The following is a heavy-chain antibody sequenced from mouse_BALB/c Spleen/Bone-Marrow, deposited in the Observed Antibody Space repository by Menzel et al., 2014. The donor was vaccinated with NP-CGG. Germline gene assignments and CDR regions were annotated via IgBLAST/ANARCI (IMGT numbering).Heavy chain of an antibody. CDR2: ISSGGSYT. D-gene: IGHD1-3*01. J-gene: IGHJ4*01. CDR3: ARLTPDYAMDY. CDR1: GFTFSNYG. Sequence: EVQRVESGGDLVKPGGSLKLSCAASGFTFSNYGMSWVRQTPDKRLGWVATISSGGSYTYFPDSVKGRFTISRDNAKNTLYLQMNSLKSEDAAMYYCARLTPDYAMDYWGQGTSVTVSS. V-gene: IGHV5-6*01.